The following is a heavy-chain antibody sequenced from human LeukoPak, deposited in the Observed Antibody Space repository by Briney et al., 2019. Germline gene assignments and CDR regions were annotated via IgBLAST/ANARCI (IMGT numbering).Heavy chain of an antibody. CDR2: IYYSGST. J-gene: IGHJ5*02. V-gene: IGHV4-31*03. Sequence: SETLSLTCTVSGGSISSGGYYWSWIRQHPGKGLEWIGYIYYSGSTYYNPSLKSRVTISVDTSKNQFSLKLSSVTAADTAVYYCARVSEHDYGDVNWFDPWGQGTLVTVSS. CDR1: GGSISSGGYY. CDR3: ARVSEHDYGDVNWFDP. D-gene: IGHD4-17*01.